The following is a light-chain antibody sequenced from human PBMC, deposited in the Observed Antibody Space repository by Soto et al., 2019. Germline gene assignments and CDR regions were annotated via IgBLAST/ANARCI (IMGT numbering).Light chain of an antibody. V-gene: IGKV3-15*01. CDR2: GAS. J-gene: IGKJ1*01. CDR3: QKYNNWPRT. CDR1: QSVSSN. Sequence: EIVMTQSPATLSVSPGERATLSCRASQSVSSNLAWYQQKPGQAPRLLIYGASARATGIPVRFSGSGSGTEFTLTISSLKSEDFAVYYCQKYNNWPRTLGQGTKVNIK.